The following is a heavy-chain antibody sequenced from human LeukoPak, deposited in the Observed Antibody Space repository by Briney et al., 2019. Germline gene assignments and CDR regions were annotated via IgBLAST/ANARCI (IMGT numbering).Heavy chain of an antibody. CDR3: ARGGAYYDSWSGDYHYMDV. J-gene: IGHJ6*03. V-gene: IGHV3-21*01. CDR1: GFTFHSYN. D-gene: IGHD3-3*01. Sequence: PGGSLRLSCLASGFTFHSYNMNWVRQAPGKGLEWVSLINSGGSDIYYTDSVKGRFIISRDNGGNSLHLQMNSLRAEDTAVYYCARGGAYYDSWSGDYHYMDVWGKGTTVTVSS. CDR2: INSGGSDI.